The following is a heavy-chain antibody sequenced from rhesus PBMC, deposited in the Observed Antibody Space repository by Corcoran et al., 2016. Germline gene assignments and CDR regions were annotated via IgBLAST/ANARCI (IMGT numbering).Heavy chain of an antibody. D-gene: IGHD4-4*01. CDR2: AINSGGCT. Sequence: EVQLVETGGGLVQPGGSLKLSCAASGFTFSSYGMSWVRQAPGKGLEWVSAINSGGCTYYADSVKGRFTISRDNSKNTLSLQMNSLRAEDTAVYYCAKGYGSNAPYDYWGQGVLVTVSS. CDR3: AKGYGSNAPYDY. J-gene: IGHJ4*01. CDR1: GFTFSSYG. V-gene: IGHV3S5*01.